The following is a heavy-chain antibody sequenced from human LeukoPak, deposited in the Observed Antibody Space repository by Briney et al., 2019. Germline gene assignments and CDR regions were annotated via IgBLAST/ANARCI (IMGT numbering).Heavy chain of an antibody. V-gene: IGHV3-53*01. D-gene: IGHD5-24*01. CDR2: IYTGGST. CDR3: VKAQLQGAFDI. J-gene: IGHJ3*02. Sequence: GGSLRLSCAASGFTVSNSYMSWVRQAPGKGLEFASIIYTGGSTHYVDSVKGRFSISRDNSKNTLYLQMNSLRVEDTAVYYCVKAQLQGAFDIWGQGTMATVSS. CDR1: GFTVSNSY.